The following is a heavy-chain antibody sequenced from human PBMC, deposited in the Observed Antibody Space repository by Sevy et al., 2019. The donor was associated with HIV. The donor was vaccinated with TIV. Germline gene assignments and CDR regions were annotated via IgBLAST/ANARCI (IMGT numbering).Heavy chain of an antibody. J-gene: IGHJ4*02. CDR1: GFTFEDYA. CDR3: AKDSYYDSSGYFDA. D-gene: IGHD3-22*01. CDR2: ISWNSGRI. V-gene: IGHV3-9*01. Sequence: GGSLRLSCAASGFTFEDYALHWVRQVPGKGLEWVSGISWNSGRIGYADSVKGRFTRSRDNAKNSLYLQMNSLRAEDTAFYYCAKDSYYDSSGYFDAWGLGTLVTVSS.